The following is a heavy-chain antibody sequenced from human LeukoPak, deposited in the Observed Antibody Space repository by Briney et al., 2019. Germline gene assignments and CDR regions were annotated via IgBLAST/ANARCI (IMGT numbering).Heavy chain of an antibody. D-gene: IGHD3-3*01. Sequence: SETLSLTCAVYGGSFSGYYWSWIRQPPGKGLEWIGEINHSGSTNYNPSLKSRVTISVDTSKNQFSLKLSSVTAAGTAVYYCARRDDDFWSGYYSFFDYWGQGTLVTVSS. CDR3: ARRDDDFWSGYYSFFDY. V-gene: IGHV4-34*01. J-gene: IGHJ4*02. CDR1: GGSFSGYY. CDR2: INHSGST.